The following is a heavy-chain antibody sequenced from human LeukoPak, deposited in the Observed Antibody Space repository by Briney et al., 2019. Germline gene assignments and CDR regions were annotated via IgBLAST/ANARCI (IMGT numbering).Heavy chain of an antibody. V-gene: IGHV4-38-2*02. Sequence: PSETLSLTCTVSGYSISSGYYWGWIRQPPGKGLEWIGSIYHSGSTYYNPSLKSRVTISVDTSKNQFSLKLSSVTAADTAVYYCARALLGDYYFDYWGHGTLVTVSS. CDR3: ARALLGDYYFDY. CDR2: IYHSGST. J-gene: IGHJ4*01. D-gene: IGHD2-15*01. CDR1: GYSISSGYY.